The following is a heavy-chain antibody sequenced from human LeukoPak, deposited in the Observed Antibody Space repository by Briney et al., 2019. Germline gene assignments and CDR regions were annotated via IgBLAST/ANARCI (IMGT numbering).Heavy chain of an antibody. J-gene: IGHJ4*02. D-gene: IGHD3-22*01. CDR1: GFTFSSYA. CDR2: IKQDGSEK. CDR3: ARGTMIVVDEYYFDY. V-gene: IGHV3-7*01. Sequence: GGSLRLSCAASGFTFSSYAMSWVRQAPGKGLEWVANIKQDGSEKYYVDSVKGRFTISRDNAKNSLYLQMNSLRAEDTAVYYCARGTMIVVDEYYFDYWGQGTLVTVSS.